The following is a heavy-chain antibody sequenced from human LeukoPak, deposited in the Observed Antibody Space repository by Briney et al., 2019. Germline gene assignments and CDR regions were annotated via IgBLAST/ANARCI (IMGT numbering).Heavy chain of an antibody. D-gene: IGHD1-1*01. CDR3: ARNVRFFDS. CDR1: GDSISNSIW. J-gene: IGHJ4*02. V-gene: IGHV4-4*02. Sequence: SETLSLTCTVSGDSISNSIWWSWLRQPPGKGLEWIGEVDHTGNTNYRPSLDSRVTLSIDTSKNHFSPTLTSVTAADTAVYYCARNVRFFDSWGQGTRVTVSS. CDR2: VDHTGNT.